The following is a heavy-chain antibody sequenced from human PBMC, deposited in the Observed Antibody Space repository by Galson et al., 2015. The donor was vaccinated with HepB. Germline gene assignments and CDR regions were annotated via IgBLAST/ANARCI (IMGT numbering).Heavy chain of an antibody. CDR2: ISSSSSYI. J-gene: IGHJ5*02. D-gene: IGHD2-2*01. CDR1: GFTFSDYY. Sequence: CAASGFTFSDYYMSWIRQAPGKGLEWVSSISSSSSYIYYADSVKGRFAISRDNSKNTLYLQMNSLRAEDTAVYYCLTVPAAILHWFDPWGQGTLVTVSS. CDR3: LTVPAAILHWFDP. V-gene: IGHV3-11*06.